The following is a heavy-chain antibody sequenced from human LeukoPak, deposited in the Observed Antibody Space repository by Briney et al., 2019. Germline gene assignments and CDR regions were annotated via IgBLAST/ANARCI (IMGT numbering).Heavy chain of an antibody. CDR1: GFSFSSYE. CDR2: TNQIGDII. CDR3: VREGLGFAHGFDY. V-gene: IGHV3-48*03. J-gene: IGHJ4*02. Sequence: GRSLRLSCAASGFSFSSYEMNWVRQAPGKGLEWVSYTNQIGDIIYYADSVKGRFTTSRDNAKNSLYLQMNSLRAEDTAVYHCVREGLGFAHGFDYWGQGALVIVSS. D-gene: IGHD2-8*01.